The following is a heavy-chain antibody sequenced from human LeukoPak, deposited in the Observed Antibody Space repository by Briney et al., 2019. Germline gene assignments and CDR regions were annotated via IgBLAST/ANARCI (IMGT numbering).Heavy chain of an antibody. D-gene: IGHD6-13*01. CDR1: GYTFTSYY. CDR3: ASGAAADGAFDY. J-gene: IGHJ4*02. V-gene: IGHV1-46*01. CDR2: INPSGGST. Sequence: ASVKVSCKASGYTFTSYYMHWVRQAPGQGLEWMGIINPSGGSTSYAQKFQGRVTMTRDMSTSTVYMELSSLRSEDTAVYYCASGAAADGAFDYWGQGTRVIVSS.